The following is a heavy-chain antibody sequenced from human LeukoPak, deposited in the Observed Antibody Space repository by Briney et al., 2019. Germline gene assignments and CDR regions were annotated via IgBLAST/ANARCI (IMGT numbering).Heavy chain of an antibody. J-gene: IGHJ4*02. CDR1: GGSIRGGAYY. CDR2: VNSTGAT. D-gene: IGHD6-6*01. V-gene: IGHV4-31*03. Sequence: PSQTLSLTCSVSGGSIRGGAYYWSWIRQYLGKGLEWIGYVNSTGATYYNPSLKSRVAISVDTSKNQFYLRLISVTAADTAVYFCARGASNSSDWGQGTLVTVSS. CDR3: ARGASNSSD.